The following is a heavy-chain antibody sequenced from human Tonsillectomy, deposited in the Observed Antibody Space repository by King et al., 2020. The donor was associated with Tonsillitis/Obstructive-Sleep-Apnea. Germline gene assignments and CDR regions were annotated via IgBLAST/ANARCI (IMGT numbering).Heavy chain of an antibody. CDR1: AYTFRDYG. CDR3: ARTPGASVEFIYSDYYQDMDV. J-gene: IGHJ6*03. V-gene: IGHV1-18*04. D-gene: IGHD4-11*01. CDR2: ISPYNNNR. Sequence: QLVQSGAEVRRPGASVKVSCKASAYTFRDYGITWVRQASRQGLEWMGWISPYNNNRYYGQRFQGRVTMTIDASTNTAYMELRNLRSDDTAVYYCARTPGASVEFIYSDYYQDMDVWGQGTPVTVSS.